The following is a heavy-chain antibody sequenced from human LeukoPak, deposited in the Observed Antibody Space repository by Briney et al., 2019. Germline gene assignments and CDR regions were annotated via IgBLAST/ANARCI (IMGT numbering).Heavy chain of an antibody. Sequence: GGSLRLSCAASGFTFSSYGMHWVRQAPGKGLEWVAVISYDGSNKYYADSVKGRFTISRDNSKNTLYLQMNSLRAEDTAVYYCARVREGLELSPFDYWGQGTLVTVSS. CDR2: ISYDGSNK. J-gene: IGHJ4*02. CDR1: GFTFSSYG. CDR3: ARVREGLELSPFDY. D-gene: IGHD1-7*01. V-gene: IGHV3-30*03.